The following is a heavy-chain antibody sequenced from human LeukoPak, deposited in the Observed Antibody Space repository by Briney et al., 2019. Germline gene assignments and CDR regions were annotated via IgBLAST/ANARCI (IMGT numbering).Heavy chain of an antibody. Sequence: ASVKVSCKASGYTFTSYDINWVRQATGQGLEWMGWMNPNSGNTGYAQKFQGRVTMTRNTSISTAYMELSSLRSEDTAVYYCARGPIVVVPAALWSRYYYGMDVWGQGTTVTVSS. CDR1: GYTFTSYD. CDR2: MNPNSGNT. V-gene: IGHV1-8*01. J-gene: IGHJ6*02. CDR3: ARGPIVVVPAALWSRYYYGMDV. D-gene: IGHD2-2*01.